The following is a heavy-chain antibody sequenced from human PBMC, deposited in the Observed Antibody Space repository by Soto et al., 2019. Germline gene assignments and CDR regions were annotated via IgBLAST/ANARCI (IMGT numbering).Heavy chain of an antibody. CDR3: ARSISP. CDR2: IYYSGFT. CDR1: GGSISSGGYY. J-gene: IGHJ5*02. D-gene: IGHD3-3*01. Sequence: SETLSLTCTVSGGSISSGGYYWSWIRQHPGKGLDPQHPGKGLEWIGYIYYSGFTYYNPSLKSRVTISVDTSKNQFSLKLSSVPAADTAVYYCARSISPWAQGTLVTVSS. V-gene: IGHV4-31*03.